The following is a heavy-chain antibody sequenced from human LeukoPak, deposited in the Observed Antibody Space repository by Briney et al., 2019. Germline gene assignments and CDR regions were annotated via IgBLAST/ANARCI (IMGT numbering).Heavy chain of an antibody. D-gene: IGHD4-17*01. J-gene: IGHJ5*02. CDR3: ARGSILNDDYGDYPNWFDP. Sequence: GGSLRLSCTASGFTFSSYSMNWVRQAPGKGLEWVSSISSSSSYIYYADSVQGRFTISRDNAKNSLYLQMNSLRAEDTAVYYCARGSILNDDYGDYPNWFDPWGQGTLVTVSS. CDR1: GFTFSSYS. CDR2: ISSSSSYI. V-gene: IGHV3-21*01.